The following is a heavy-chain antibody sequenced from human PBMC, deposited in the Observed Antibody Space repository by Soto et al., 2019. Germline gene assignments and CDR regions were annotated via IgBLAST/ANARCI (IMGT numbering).Heavy chain of an antibody. CDR3: SRDQGLGPGYFAL. J-gene: IGHJ2*01. V-gene: IGHV4-61*01. Sequence: QVQLQESGPGQVKPSETLFLTCTVSGGSVSSGTYYWSWIRQPAGKGLEWMGYIYRGSPNYNPSLESRATISVDTSRTQFSLMLSSVTAADTAVYYCSRDQGLGPGYFALWGRGTLVTVSS. CDR1: GGSVSSGTYY. CDR2: IYRGSP. D-gene: IGHD7-27*01.